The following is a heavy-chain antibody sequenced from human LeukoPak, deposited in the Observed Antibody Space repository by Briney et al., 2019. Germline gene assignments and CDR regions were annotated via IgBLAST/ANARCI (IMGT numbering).Heavy chain of an antibody. CDR3: VNGYTYGQN. J-gene: IGHJ4*02. V-gene: IGHV3-23*01. CDR2: ISNNGGYT. D-gene: IGHD5-18*01. CDR1: GFTFSSSA. Sequence: GGSLRLSCAASGFTFSSSAMSWVRQAPGKGLEWVSAISNNGGYTYYADSVQGRFTISRDNSKNTLYLHMNSLRAEDTAVYYCVNGYTYGQNWGQGTLVTVSS.